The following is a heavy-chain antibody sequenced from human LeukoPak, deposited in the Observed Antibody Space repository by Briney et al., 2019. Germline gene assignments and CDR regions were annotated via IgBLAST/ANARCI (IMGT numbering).Heavy chain of an antibody. J-gene: IGHJ4*02. D-gene: IGHD3-3*02. CDR3: ARCILATCRYLPSFDF. CDR1: GYTFTGYG. Sequence: ASVKVSCKASGYTFTGYGISWVRQAPGQGLEWMGWITTYNGNTNFAQKVQGRVTTTTDTSTSTAYMELRSQRSDDTAVYYCARCILATCRYLPSFDFWGQGTLVTVSS. CDR2: ITTYNGNT. V-gene: IGHV1-18*01.